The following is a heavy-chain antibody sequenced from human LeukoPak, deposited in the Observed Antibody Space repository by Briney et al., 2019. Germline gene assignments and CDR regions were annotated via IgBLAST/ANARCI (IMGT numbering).Heavy chain of an antibody. D-gene: IGHD5-18*01. J-gene: IGHJ4*02. Sequence: GGSLRLSCAASGFTFSRFWMSWVRQAPGKGLEWVANIRQDGTEKNYLDSVMGRFTISRDNTKSSVYLQMNSLRVEDTAVYYCARDSSDYGYEEWRWGQGILVTVSS. V-gene: IGHV3-7*01. CDR3: ARDSSDYGYEEWR. CDR2: IRQDGTEK. CDR1: GFTFSRFW.